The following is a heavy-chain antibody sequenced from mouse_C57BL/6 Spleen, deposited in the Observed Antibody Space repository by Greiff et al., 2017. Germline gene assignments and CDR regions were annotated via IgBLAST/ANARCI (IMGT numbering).Heavy chain of an antibody. CDR2: IYPGDGDT. CDR3: GSNYDFDY. V-gene: IGHV1-82*01. CDR1: GYAFSSSW. D-gene: IGHD2-5*01. J-gene: IGHJ2*01. Sequence: QVQLQQSGPELVKPGASVKISCKASGYAFSSSWMNWVKQRPGKGLEWIGRIYPGDGDTNYNGKFKGKATLTADKSSSTAYMQLSSLPSEDSAVYFCGSNYDFDYWGQGTTLTVSS.